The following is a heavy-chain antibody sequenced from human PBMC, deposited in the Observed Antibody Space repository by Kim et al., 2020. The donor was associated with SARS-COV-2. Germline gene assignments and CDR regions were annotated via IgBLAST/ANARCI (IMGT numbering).Heavy chain of an antibody. D-gene: IGHD6-13*01. CDR1: GYTFTSYD. CDR2: MNPNSGNT. V-gene: IGHV1-8*01. J-gene: IGHJ6*02. Sequence: ASVKVSCKASGYTFTSYDINWVRQATGQGLEWMGWMNPNSGNTGYAQKFQGRVTMTRNTSISTAYMELSSLRSEDTAVYYCARAETGSSWYRSYYYYYGMDVWGQGTTVTVSS. CDR3: ARAETGSSWYRSYYYYYGMDV.